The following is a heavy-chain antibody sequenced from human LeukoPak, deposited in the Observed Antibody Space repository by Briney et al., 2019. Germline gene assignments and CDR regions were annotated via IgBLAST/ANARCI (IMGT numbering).Heavy chain of an antibody. D-gene: IGHD3-10*01. CDR1: GFTFSDYY. Sequence: GGSLRLSCAASGFTFSDYYMSWIRQAPGKGLEWVANIKQDGSEKYYVDSVKGRFTISRDNAKNSLYLQMNSLRAEDTAVYYCARLAITMVRGVISGDYYYYYYMDVWGKGTTVTISS. V-gene: IGHV3-7*01. CDR2: IKQDGSEK. J-gene: IGHJ6*03. CDR3: ARLAITMVRGVISGDYYYYYYMDV.